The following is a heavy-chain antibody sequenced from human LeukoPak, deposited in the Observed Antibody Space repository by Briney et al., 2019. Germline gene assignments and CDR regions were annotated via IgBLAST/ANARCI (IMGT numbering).Heavy chain of an antibody. D-gene: IGHD6-13*01. Sequence: GGSLRLSCAASGFTFSSYAMSWVRQAPGKGLEWVSAISASGGSTFYADSVKGRFTISRDISKNTLNLHLNSLRVEDTAVYYCAKDGVSMDSRWFDYWGQGTLVTVSS. CDR2: ISASGGST. V-gene: IGHV3-23*01. J-gene: IGHJ4*02. CDR3: AKDGVSMDSRWFDY. CDR1: GFTFSSYA.